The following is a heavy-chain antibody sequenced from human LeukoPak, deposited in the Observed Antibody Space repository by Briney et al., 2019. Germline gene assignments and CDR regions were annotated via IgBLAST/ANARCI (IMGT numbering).Heavy chain of an antibody. V-gene: IGHV3-23*01. CDR3: AKSESLWFGEYAFDI. Sequence: PGGSLRLSCAASGFTLSSYAMSWVRQAPGKGLEWVSAISGSGGSTYYADSVKGRFTISRDNSKNTLYLQMNSLRAEDTAVYYCAKSESLWFGEYAFDIWGQGTMVTVSS. CDR1: GFTLSSYA. D-gene: IGHD3-10*01. CDR2: ISGSGGST. J-gene: IGHJ3*02.